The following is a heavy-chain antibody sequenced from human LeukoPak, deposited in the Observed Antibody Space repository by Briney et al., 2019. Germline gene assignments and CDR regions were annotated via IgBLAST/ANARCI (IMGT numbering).Heavy chain of an antibody. J-gene: IGHJ4*02. CDR3: ARTRREYQPLSFDY. V-gene: IGHV4-61*02. CDR2: IYTSGST. CDR1: GGSISSGSYY. D-gene: IGHD2-2*01. Sequence: NSSETXSLTCTVSGGSISSGSYYWSWIRQPAGKGLEWIGRIYTSGSTNYKHFHKSRITITVDTAKNQFSLKLSSVTAADTAVYYCARTRREYQPLSFDYWGQGTLVTVSS.